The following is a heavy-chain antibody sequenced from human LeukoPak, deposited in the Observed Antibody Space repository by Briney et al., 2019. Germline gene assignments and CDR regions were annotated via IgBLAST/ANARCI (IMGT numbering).Heavy chain of an antibody. CDR2: INHSGST. CDR3: ARGLKRWFSAYFDY. Sequence: SETLSLTCAVYGGSFSGYYWSWTRQPPGKGLEWIGEINHSGSTNYNPSLKSRVTISVDTSKNQFSLKLSSVTAADTAVYYCARGLKRWFSAYFDYWGQGTLVTVSS. CDR1: GGSFSGYY. J-gene: IGHJ4*02. D-gene: IGHD2-15*01. V-gene: IGHV4-34*01.